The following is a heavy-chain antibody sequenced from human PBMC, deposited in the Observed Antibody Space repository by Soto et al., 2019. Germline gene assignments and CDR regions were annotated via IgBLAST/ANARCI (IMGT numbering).Heavy chain of an antibody. V-gene: IGHV3-48*01. CDR3: ARDGGPDYDYIWGGYRHTDY. Sequence: PGGSLRLSCAASGFTFSSYSMNWVRQAPGKGLEWVSYISSSSSTIYYADSVKGRFTISRDNAKNSLYLQMNSLRAEDTAVYYCARDGGPDYDYIWGGYRHTDYWGQGTLVTVSS. CDR2: ISSSSSTI. D-gene: IGHD3-16*02. J-gene: IGHJ4*02. CDR1: GFTFSSYS.